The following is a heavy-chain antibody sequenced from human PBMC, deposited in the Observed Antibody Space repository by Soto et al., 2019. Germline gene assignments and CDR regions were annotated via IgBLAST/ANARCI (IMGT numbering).Heavy chain of an antibody. Sequence: GGSLRLSCAASGFTFSSYAMSWVRQAPGKGLEWVSAISGSGGSTYYADSVKGRFTISRDNSKNTLYLQMNSLRAEDTAVYYCAKAPGDNQLAMPRFGPPYYYYGMDVWGQGTTVTVSS. V-gene: IGHV3-23*01. CDR1: GFTFSSYA. CDR2: ISGSGGST. CDR3: AKAPGDNQLAMPRFGPPYYYYGMDV. D-gene: IGHD2-2*01. J-gene: IGHJ6*02.